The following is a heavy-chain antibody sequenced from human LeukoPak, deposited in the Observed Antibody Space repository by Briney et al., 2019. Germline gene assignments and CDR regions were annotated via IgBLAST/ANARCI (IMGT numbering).Heavy chain of an antibody. CDR1: GFTFSSYA. Sequence: QPGRSLRLSCAASGFTFSSYAMHWVRQAPGKGLEWVAVISYDGSNKYYADSVKGRFTISRDNSKNTLYLQMNSLRAEDTAVYYCARVRLGDSSTYYYPYFDYWGQGTLVTVSS. CDR3: ARVRLGDSSTYYYPYFDY. CDR2: ISYDGSNK. V-gene: IGHV3-30-3*01. J-gene: IGHJ4*02. D-gene: IGHD3-22*01.